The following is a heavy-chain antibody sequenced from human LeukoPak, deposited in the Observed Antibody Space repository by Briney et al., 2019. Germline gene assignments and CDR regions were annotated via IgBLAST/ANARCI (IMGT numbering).Heavy chain of an antibody. CDR2: ISPSSSAI. CDR1: GFTFSTFS. Sequence: GGSLRLSCAASGFTFSTFSMNWVRQAPGKGLEWVSYISPSSSAINHADSVKGRFTISRDNAKNSLYLHMNSLRDEDTAVYYCARDRGYAFDYWGQGIRVTVSS. CDR3: ARDRGYAFDY. V-gene: IGHV3-48*02. J-gene: IGHJ4*02. D-gene: IGHD5-12*01.